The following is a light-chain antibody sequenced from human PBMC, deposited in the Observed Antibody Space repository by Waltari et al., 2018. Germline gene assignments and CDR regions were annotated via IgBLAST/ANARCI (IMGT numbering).Light chain of an antibody. V-gene: IGLV1-51*01. CDR3: GTWDSSLKTYV. CDR2: DSN. CDR1: SSNIWKNY. J-gene: IGLJ1*01. Sequence: QSVLTQPPSVSTAPGQKVTIPCSGSSSNIWKNYVSWYLHLPGTAPKPLIYDSNKRPSESPDRFSGSKSGTSATLGITGLQTGDEADYYCGTWDSSLKTYVFGRGTKVTVL.